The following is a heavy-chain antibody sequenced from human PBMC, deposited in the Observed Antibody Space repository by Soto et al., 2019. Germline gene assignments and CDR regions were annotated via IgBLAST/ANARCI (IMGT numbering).Heavy chain of an antibody. CDR2: IYYSGST. CDR3: ARAFGSTMPSLF. V-gene: IGHV4-59*01. D-gene: IGHD2-2*01. CDR1: GGYISSYY. J-gene: IGHJ4*02. Sequence: PSETLSLTRTVSGGYISSYYWTWIRQPPGKGLEWIGYIYYSGSTNYNPSLKSRVTMSIDTSKNQFSLKLSSVTAADTAVYYCARAFGSTMPSLFWGQGTLVTVSS.